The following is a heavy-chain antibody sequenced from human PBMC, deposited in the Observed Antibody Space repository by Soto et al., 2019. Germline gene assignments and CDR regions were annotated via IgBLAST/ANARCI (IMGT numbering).Heavy chain of an antibody. Sequence: PGGSLRLSCAASGFAFNINWMSWFRQAPGKGLEWVANINQDGSVKYYVDSVRGRFSISRDNANAKNSLFLQMNSLRAEDTAVYYFARIGYSSSCMYVWGQGTTVT. J-gene: IGHJ6*02. D-gene: IGHD6-19*01. CDR3: ARIGYSSSCMYV. CDR1: GFAFNINW. CDR2: INQDGSVK. V-gene: IGHV3-7*01.